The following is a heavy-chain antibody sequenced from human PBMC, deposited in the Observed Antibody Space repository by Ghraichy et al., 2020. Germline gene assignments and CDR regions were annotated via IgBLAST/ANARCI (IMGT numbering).Heavy chain of an antibody. D-gene: IGHD3-3*01. CDR1: GGACGACA. Sequence: GGACGACAVDWVRRAPGRGLEWMGGIIPVRGRANYAQTFQGRVTIPADESTNTAYMELSSLRSEDTAVYYCARTFEFWSGYQYAMDVWGQGTTVTVFS. J-gene: IGHJ6*02. V-gene: IGHV1-69*01. CDR3: ARTFEFWSGYQYAMDV. CDR2: IIPVRGRA.